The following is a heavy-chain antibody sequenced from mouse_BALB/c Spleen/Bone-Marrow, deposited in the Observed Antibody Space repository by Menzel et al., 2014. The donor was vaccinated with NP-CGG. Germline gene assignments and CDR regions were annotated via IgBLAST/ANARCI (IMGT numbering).Heavy chain of an antibody. CDR1: GFNIKDTY. CDR3: ARDRGWYLDV. CDR2: IDPANGNN. J-gene: IGHJ1*01. D-gene: IGHD2-14*01. V-gene: IGHV14-3*02. Sequence: VQLQQSGADLVKPGASVKLPCTASGFNIKDTYINWVRQRPEQGLEWIGRIDPANGNNKYDPKFQGKATITADTSSNTAYLQLSSLTSEDTVVYYCARDRGWYLDVWGAGTTVTVSS.